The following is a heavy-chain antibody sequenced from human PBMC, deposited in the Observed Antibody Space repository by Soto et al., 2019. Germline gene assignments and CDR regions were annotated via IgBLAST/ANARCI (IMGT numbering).Heavy chain of an antibody. V-gene: IGHV3-48*03. CDR2: VSHSGNTR. CDR1: GYSFSDYD. Sequence: GGSLRLSCVASGYSFSDYDINWVRQAPGKGLEWVAYVSHSGNTRSYADSVKGRFTISRDNAKNSVYLQMTSLRVDDMALYYCAREDRYQGAFDFWGQGALVTVSS. D-gene: IGHD2-21*01. J-gene: IGHJ4*02. CDR3: AREDRYQGAFDF.